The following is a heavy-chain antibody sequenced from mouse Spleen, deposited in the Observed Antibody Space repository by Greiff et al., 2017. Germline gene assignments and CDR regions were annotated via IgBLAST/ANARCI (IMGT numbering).Heavy chain of an antibody. CDR2: INPYNGGT. CDR1: GYTFTDYY. J-gene: IGHJ1*01. D-gene: IGHD4-1*02. CDR3: ARSNNWDWYFDV. Sequence: EVQLQESGPVLVKPGASVKMSCKASGYTFTDYYMNWVKQSHGKSLEWIGVINPYNGGTSYNQKFKGKATLTVDKSSSTAYMELNSLTSEDSAVYYCARSNNWDWYFDVWGAGTTVTVSS. V-gene: IGHV1-19*01.